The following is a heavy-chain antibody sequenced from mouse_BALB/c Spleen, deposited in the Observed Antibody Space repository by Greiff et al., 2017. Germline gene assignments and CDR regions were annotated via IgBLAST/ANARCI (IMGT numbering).Heavy chain of an antibody. CDR3: ARRANWDMGYAMDY. J-gene: IGHJ4*01. Sequence: EVKVEESGGGLVQPGGSRKLSCAASGFTFSSFGMHWVRQAPEKGLEWVAYISSGSSTIYYADTVKGRFTISRDNPKNTLFLQMTSLRSEDTAMYYCARRANWDMGYAMDYWGQGTSVTVSS. CDR2: ISSGSSTI. D-gene: IGHD4-1*01. CDR1: GFTFSSFG. V-gene: IGHV5-17*02.